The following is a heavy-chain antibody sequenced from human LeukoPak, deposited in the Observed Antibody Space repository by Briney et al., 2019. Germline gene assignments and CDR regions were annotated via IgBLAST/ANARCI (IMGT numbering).Heavy chain of an antibody. CDR3: ARLGYNYGYYFDY. Sequence: GGSLRLSCAASGFTFSDYYMNWIRQAPGKGLEWVSYISSSGSTIYSADSVKGRFTISRDNAKNSLYLQMNSLRAEDTAVYYCARLGYNYGYYFDYWGQGTLVTVSS. CDR1: GFTFSDYY. CDR2: ISSSGSTI. J-gene: IGHJ4*02. D-gene: IGHD5-18*01. V-gene: IGHV3-11*01.